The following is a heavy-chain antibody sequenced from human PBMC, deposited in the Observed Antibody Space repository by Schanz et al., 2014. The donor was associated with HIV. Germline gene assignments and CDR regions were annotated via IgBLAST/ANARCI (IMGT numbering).Heavy chain of an antibody. J-gene: IGHJ4*02. CDR1: GYSFNDYG. Sequence: QVQLVQSGAEVKKPGASVKVSCKASGYSFNDYGVSWMRQAPGQGLEWMGWISGYNGNTDYAQKFQDRVTMTTDTSTSTAYMELRSLRSDDTAVYYCARVNKDIGGYYFDYWGQGTLVTVSS. CDR2: ISGYNGNT. V-gene: IGHV1-18*01. D-gene: IGHD2-15*01. CDR3: ARVNKDIGGYYFDY.